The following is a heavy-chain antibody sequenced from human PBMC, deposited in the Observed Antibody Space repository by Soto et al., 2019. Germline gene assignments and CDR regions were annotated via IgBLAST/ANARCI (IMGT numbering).Heavy chain of an antibody. J-gene: IGHJ6*03. Sequence: EVQLVESGGGLVQPGGSLRLSCAASGFTFSSYAMHWVRQAPGKGLEYVSAISSNGGSIYYANSVKGRFTISRDNSKNTLCLQMGSLRAEDMAVYYCAKDREGYCSRGICYFGYMDVWGKGTTVTVSS. V-gene: IGHV3-64*01. D-gene: IGHD2-15*01. CDR2: ISSNGGSI. CDR3: AKDREGYCSRGICYFGYMDV. CDR1: GFTFSSYA.